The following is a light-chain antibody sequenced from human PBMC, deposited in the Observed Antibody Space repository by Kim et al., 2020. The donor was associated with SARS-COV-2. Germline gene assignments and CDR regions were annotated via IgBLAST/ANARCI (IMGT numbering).Light chain of an antibody. J-gene: IGLJ2*01. CDR2: VFS. Sequence: SLPFSRTRTTGHVVGHIFVSWSQHHPAKPPKLLIYVFSKRPSGTPYRFSGSHSGNTASLTVSGLQAEDEAVYYCSSYAGSNTHVVFGGGTQLTVL. CDR1: TGHVVGHIF. V-gene: IGLV2-8*01. CDR3: SSYAGSNTHVV.